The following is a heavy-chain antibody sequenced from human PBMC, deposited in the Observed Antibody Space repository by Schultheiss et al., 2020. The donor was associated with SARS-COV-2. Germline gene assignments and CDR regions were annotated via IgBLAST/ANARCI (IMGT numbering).Heavy chain of an antibody. CDR1: GFTFSSYG. D-gene: IGHD3-10*01. J-gene: IGHJ6*02. CDR3: ARGSEPYLYYYYGMDV. CDR2: IWYDGSNK. V-gene: IGHV3-33*01. Sequence: GGSLRLSCAASGFTFSSYGMHWVRQAPGKGLEWVAVIWYDGSNKYYADSVKGRFTISRDNSKNTLYLQMNSLRAEDTAVYYCARGSEPYLYYYYGMDVWGQGTTVTVSS.